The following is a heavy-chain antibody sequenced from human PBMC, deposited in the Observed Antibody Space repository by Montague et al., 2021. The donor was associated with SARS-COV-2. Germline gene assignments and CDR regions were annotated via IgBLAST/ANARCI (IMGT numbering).Heavy chain of an antibody. V-gene: IGHV4-34*01. Sequence: SETLSLTCAVYGGSFSGYYWNWIRQPPGKGLEWIGEINHSGSTNYNPSLKRRVTISVDTSNNQFSLKLTSVTAADTAVYYCARGPTNNIGMVATRLDYGGQGTLVTVSS. J-gene: IGHJ4*02. D-gene: IGHD5-12*01. CDR1: GGSFSGYY. CDR2: INHSGST. CDR3: ARGPTNNIGMVATRLDY.